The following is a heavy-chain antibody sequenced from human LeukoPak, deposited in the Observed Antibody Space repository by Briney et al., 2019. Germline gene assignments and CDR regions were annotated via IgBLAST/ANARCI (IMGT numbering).Heavy chain of an antibody. V-gene: IGHV3-48*01. CDR1: GFTFSSYS. D-gene: IGHD1-26*01. Sequence: SGGSLRLSCAASGFTFSSYSMNWVRQAPGKGLEWVSYISSSSSTIYYADSVKGRFTISRDNAKNSLYLQMNSLRAEDTAVYYCVRGEAHDSWGQGTLITVSS. J-gene: IGHJ4*02. CDR3: VRGEAHDS. CDR2: ISSSSSTI.